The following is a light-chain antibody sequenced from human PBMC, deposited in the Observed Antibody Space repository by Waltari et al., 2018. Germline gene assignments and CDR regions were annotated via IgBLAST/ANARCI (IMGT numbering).Light chain of an antibody. CDR2: WAA. Sequence: DIVMTQSPDSLLVSLGERATISCNSSQSILYTSNDKNYLAWYQQQAGPPRRWLVHWAAIRESGVPDRFRGSGSGTDFTLTISNLQPEDVAFYWCQQYFNSPIAFGQGTRLEIK. CDR1: QSILYTSNDKNY. V-gene: IGKV4-1*01. CDR3: QQYFNSPIA. J-gene: IGKJ5*01.